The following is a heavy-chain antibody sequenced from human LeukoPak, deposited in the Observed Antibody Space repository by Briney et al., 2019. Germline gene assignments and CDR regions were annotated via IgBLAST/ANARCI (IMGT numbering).Heavy chain of an antibody. CDR1: GGSISSGGYY. CDR2: IYYSGNT. CDR3: ARVWASDTAMVQEDWFDP. V-gene: IGHV4-31*03. D-gene: IGHD5-18*01. J-gene: IGHJ5*02. Sequence: SETLSLTCTVSGGSISSGGYYWSWLRQHPGKGLEWIVYIYYSGNTYYNPSLKSRVTISVDTSKNQFSLKLSSVTAADTAVYYCARVWASDTAMVQEDWFDPWGQGTLVTVSS.